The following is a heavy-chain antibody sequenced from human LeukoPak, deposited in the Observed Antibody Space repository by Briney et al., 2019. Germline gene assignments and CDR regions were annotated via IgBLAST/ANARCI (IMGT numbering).Heavy chain of an antibody. CDR2: ISYDGSNK. V-gene: IGHV3-30*18. CDR1: GFTFRSYG. CDR3: AKDVPPAVTTSGQWSTFDY. D-gene: IGHD4-17*01. J-gene: IGHJ4*02. Sequence: AGGSLRLSCAASGFTFRSYGMHWVRQAPGKGLEWVAVISYDGSNKYYADSVKGRFTISRDNSKNTLYLQMNSLRAEDTAVYYCAKDVPPAVTTSGQWSTFDYWGQGTLVTVSS.